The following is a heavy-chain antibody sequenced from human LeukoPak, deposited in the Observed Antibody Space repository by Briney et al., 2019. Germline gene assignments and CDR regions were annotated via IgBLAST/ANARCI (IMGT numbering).Heavy chain of an antibody. CDR3: ATRGYCSGTSCYAPQP. V-gene: IGHV3-30*03. CDR2: ISYDGTNK. J-gene: IGHJ5*02. Sequence: PGRSLRLSCAASGFTFSSYGMHWVRQAPGKGLEWVAVISYDGTNKYYADSVKGRFTISRDNSKNTLYLQMNSLRAEDTAVYYCATRGYCSGTSCYAPQPWGQGTLVTVSS. D-gene: IGHD2-2*01. CDR1: GFTFSSYG.